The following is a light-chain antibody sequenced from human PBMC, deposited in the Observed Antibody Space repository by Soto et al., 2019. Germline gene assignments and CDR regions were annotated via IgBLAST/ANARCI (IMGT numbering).Light chain of an antibody. Sequence: QYALTPPPSASGSPGQSVTISCTGTSSDVGGYNYVSWYQQHPGKAPKLMIYEVSKRPSGVPDRFSGSKSGNTASLTVSGLQAEDEADYYCCSYAGSNNLGVFGNGTKVTVL. CDR2: EVS. CDR1: SSDVGGYNY. V-gene: IGLV2-8*01. J-gene: IGLJ1*01. CDR3: CSYAGSNNLGV.